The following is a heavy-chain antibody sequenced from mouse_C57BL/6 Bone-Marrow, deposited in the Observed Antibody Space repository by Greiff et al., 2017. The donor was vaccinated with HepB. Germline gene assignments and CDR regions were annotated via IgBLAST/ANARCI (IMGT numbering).Heavy chain of an antibody. D-gene: IGHD2-3*01. CDR2: ILPSIGRT. CDR1: DSEVFPIAY. CDR3: ARGDGSPWFAY. J-gene: IGHJ3*01. V-gene: IGHV15-2*01. Sequence: VQLQQSGSELRSPGSSVKLSCKDFDSEVFPIAYMSWVRQKPGHGFEWIGGILPSIGRTIYGEKFEDKATLDADTLSNTAYLELNRLTSEDSAIYYCARGDGSPWFAYWGQGTLVTVSA.